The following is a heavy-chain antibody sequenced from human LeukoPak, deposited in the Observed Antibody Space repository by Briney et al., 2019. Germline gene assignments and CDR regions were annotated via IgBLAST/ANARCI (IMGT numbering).Heavy chain of an antibody. D-gene: IGHD3-22*01. CDR1: GFTFNDYA. V-gene: IGHV3-7*04. CDR2: IKQDGSEK. Sequence: GGSLRLSCAASGFTFNDYAMHWGRQAPGKGLEWVANIKQDGSEKYYVDSVKGRFTISRDNAKNSLYLQMNSLRAEDTAVYYCAREFEFYYYDSSGYLTAFDIWGQGTMVTVSS. J-gene: IGHJ3*02. CDR3: AREFEFYYYDSSGYLTAFDI.